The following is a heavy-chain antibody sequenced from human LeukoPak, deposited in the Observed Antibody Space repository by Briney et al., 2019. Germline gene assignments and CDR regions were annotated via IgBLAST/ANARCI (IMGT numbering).Heavy chain of an antibody. D-gene: IGHD4-17*01. V-gene: IGHV4-30-4*08. Sequence: SETLSLTCTVSGGSISSDEYNWSWIPQPPGKGLEWVGYIYYSGSTFYNPSLKSGITISIGTAKNRFSLELGSVTAADTAVYYCAREPTTNDYWGQGTLVTVSS. J-gene: IGHJ4*02. CDR2: IYYSGST. CDR3: AREPTTNDY. CDR1: GGSISSDEYN.